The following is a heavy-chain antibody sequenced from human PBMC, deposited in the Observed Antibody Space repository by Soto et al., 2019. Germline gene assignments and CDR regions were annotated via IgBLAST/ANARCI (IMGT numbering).Heavy chain of an antibody. CDR1: GGPIRSISHY. D-gene: IGHD1-1*01. V-gene: IGHV4-39*02. CDR3: AREGGYVDY. J-gene: IGHJ4*02. Sequence: SETLSLTCTVSGGPIRSISHYWGWIRQSPGTGLEWIGSIDESGDSYYNPSLKSRVTIFVDTSKNQFSLKLISVTGADSAIYYCAREGGYVDYWGQGTLVTVSS. CDR2: IDESGDS.